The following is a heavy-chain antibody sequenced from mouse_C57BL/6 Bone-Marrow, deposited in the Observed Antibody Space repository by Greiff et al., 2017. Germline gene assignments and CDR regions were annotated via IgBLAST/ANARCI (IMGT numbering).Heavy chain of an antibody. V-gene: IGHV3-1*01. J-gene: IGHJ1*03. CDR3: AREGLYYYGSSYVWYFDV. D-gene: IGHD1-1*01. CDR1: GYSITSGYD. CDR2: ISYSGST. Sequence: DVKLQESGPGMVKPSQSLSLTCTVTGYSITSGYDWHWIRHFPGNKLEWMGYISYSGSTNYNPSLKSRISITHDTSKNHFFLKLNSVTTEDTATYYCAREGLYYYGSSYVWYFDVWGTGTTVTVSS.